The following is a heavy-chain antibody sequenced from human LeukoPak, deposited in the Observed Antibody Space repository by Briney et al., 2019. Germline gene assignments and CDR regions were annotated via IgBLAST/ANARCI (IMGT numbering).Heavy chain of an antibody. CDR1: SGSFSPYS. CDR3: ARGVGSGDFDS. CDR2: INHRGNT. J-gene: IGHJ4*02. V-gene: IGHV4-34*01. Sequence: SETLSLTCGVSSGSFSPYSLNWIRQPPGKGLEWIGEINHRGNTNYNPALQSRVTISADTSTNHFSLKLTFVTAADTAFYYCARGVGSGDFDSWGQGTLVTVS. D-gene: IGHD1-26*01.